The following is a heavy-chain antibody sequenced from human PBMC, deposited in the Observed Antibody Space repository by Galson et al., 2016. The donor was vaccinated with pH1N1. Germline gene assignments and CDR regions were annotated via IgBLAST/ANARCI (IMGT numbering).Heavy chain of an antibody. J-gene: IGHJ4*02. CDR3: ARYSGSFFFDY. CDR1: GYSFSSYW. V-gene: IGHV5-51*01. CDR2: MYPDDSDL. D-gene: IGHD1-26*01. Sequence: QSGAEVTKPGESLKISCQASGYSFSSYWVAWVRQMPGKGLEWMAIMYPDDSDLKYSPSFEGQVTISADKSISTAYLQWSSLKASDTAMYYCARYSGSFFFDYWGQGTLVTVSS.